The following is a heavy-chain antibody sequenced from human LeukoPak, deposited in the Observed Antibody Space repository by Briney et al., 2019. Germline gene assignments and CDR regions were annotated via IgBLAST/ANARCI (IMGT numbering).Heavy chain of an antibody. CDR2: ISAYNGNT. D-gene: IGHD1-7*01. Sequence: ASVKVSCKASGYTFTSYGISWVRQAPGQGLEWMGWISAYNGNTNYAQKLQGRVTMTTDTSTSTAYMELRSLRSDDTAVYYCAREVDNWNYGWTDYGMDVWGQGTTVTVSS. J-gene: IGHJ6*02. CDR1: GYTFTSYG. V-gene: IGHV1-18*01. CDR3: AREVDNWNYGWTDYGMDV.